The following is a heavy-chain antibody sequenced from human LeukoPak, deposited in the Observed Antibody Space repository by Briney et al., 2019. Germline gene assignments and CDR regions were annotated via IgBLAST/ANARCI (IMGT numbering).Heavy chain of an antibody. CDR2: ISGSGGST. J-gene: IGHJ4*02. V-gene: IGHV3-23*01. CDR1: GFTFSSYA. CDR3: AKVPEATTTLYYFDY. D-gene: IGHD1-26*01. Sequence: GGSLRLSCAASGFTFSSYAMSWVRQAPGKGLEWVSAISGSGGSTYYADSVKGRSTISRDNSKNTLYLQMNSLRAEDTAVYYCAKVPEATTTLYYFDYWGQGTLVTVSS.